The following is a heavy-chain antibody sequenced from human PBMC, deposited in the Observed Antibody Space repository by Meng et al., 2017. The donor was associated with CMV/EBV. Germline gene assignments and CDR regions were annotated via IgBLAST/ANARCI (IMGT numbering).Heavy chain of an antibody. D-gene: IGHD2-15*01. J-gene: IGHJ4*02. V-gene: IGHV3-74*01. CDR3: AKDPSAATEDGGDY. Sequence: GESLKISCAASGFTFSSYWMHWVRQAPGKGLVWVSRINSDGSSTSYADSVKGRFTISRDNAKNTLYLQMNSLRAEDTAVYYCAKDPSAATEDGGDYWGQGTLVTVSS. CDR2: INSDGSST. CDR1: GFTFSSYW.